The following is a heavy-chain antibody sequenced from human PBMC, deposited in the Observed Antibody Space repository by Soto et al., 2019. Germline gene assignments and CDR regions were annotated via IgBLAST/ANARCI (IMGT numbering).Heavy chain of an antibody. CDR2: IIPIFGTA. V-gene: IGHV1-69*13. CDR3: ARDRVGSGWSHEAFDI. D-gene: IGHD6-19*01. Sequence: ASVKVSCKASGGTFSSYAISWVRQAPGQGLEWMGGIIPIFGTANYAQKFQGRVTITADESTSTDYMELSSLRSEDTAVYYCARDRVGSGWSHEAFDIWGQGTMVTVSS. J-gene: IGHJ3*02. CDR1: GGTFSSYA.